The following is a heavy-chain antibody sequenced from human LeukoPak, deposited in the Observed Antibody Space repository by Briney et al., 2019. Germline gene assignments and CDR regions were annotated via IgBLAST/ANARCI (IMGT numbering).Heavy chain of an antibody. V-gene: IGHV6-1*01. CDR3: ARITFITMIHWFDP. J-gene: IGHJ5*02. CDR2: TYYRSKWYN. CDR1: GDSVSNKSAA. D-gene: IGHD3-22*01. Sequence: SQTLSLTCAISGDSVSNKSAAWNWIRQSPSRGLEWLGRTYYRSKWYNEYAESVKSRISINPDTSKNQFSLQLSTVTPEDTAVYYCARITFITMIHWFDPWGQGTLVTVSS.